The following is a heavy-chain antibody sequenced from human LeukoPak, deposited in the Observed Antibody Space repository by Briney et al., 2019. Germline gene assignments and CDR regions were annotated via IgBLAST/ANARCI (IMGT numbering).Heavy chain of an antibody. V-gene: IGHV3-7*01. Sequence: PGGSLRLSCAASGFTFSSYALSWVRQAPGKGLEWVANIKQDGSEKYYVDSVKGRFTISRDNAKNSLYLQMNSLRAEDTAVYYCAREWAYYYYMDVWGKGTTVTVSS. J-gene: IGHJ6*03. CDR3: AREWAYYYYMDV. D-gene: IGHD1-26*01. CDR1: GFTFSSYA. CDR2: IKQDGSEK.